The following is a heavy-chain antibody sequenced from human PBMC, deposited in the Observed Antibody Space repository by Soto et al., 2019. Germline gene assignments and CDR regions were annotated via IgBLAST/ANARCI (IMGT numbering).Heavy chain of an antibody. V-gene: IGHV3-20*04. Sequence: GRSLRLSCAASGFNFEDYGMSWVRQLPEKGLQCVAGINWHRRTRDYVDSVRGRFTISRDDANSHVYLEMNDVRPEDTALYYCARGHPRGRYFDWLLPPLGYCGRGAQVTVSS. D-gene: IGHD3-9*01. CDR1: GFNFEDYG. J-gene: IGHJ4*02. CDR3: ARGHPRGRYFDWLLPPLGY. CDR2: INWHRRTR.